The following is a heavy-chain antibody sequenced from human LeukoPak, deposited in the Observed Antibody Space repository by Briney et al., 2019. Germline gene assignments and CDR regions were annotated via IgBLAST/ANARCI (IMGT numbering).Heavy chain of an antibody. CDR2: IYPGDSDT. D-gene: IGHD3-22*01. J-gene: IGHJ4*02. Sequence: GESLKISCKGSGYSFISYWIGWVRQIPGKGLEWMGIIYPGDSDTRYSPSFQGQVTISADKSISTAYLQWSSLKASDTAMYYCARFGHYYDSSGYYFKYWGQGTLVTVSS. CDR1: GYSFISYW. CDR3: ARFGHYYDSSGYYFKY. V-gene: IGHV5-51*01.